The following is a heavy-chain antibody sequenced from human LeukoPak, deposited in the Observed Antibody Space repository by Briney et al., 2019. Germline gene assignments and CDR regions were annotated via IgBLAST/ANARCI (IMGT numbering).Heavy chain of an antibody. V-gene: IGHV4-34*01. CDR2: INHSGST. D-gene: IGHD2-2*02. CDR3: ARADYCSSTSCYNPPYNWFDP. J-gene: IGHJ5*02. Sequence: PSETLSLTCAVYGGSFSGYYWSWIRRPPGKGLEWIGEINHSGSTNYNPSLKSRVTISVDTSKNQFSLKLSSVTAADTAVYYCARADYCSSTSCYNPPYNWFDPWGQGTLVTVSS. CDR1: GGSFSGYY.